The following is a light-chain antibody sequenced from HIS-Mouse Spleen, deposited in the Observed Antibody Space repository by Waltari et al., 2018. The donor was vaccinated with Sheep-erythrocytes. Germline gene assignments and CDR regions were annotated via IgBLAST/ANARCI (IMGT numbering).Light chain of an antibody. CDR1: QSVLYSSNNKNY. CDR2: WAS. CDR3: QQYYSTPLT. V-gene: IGKV4-1*01. Sequence: DIVMTQSPDSLAVSLGERVTINCKSSQSVLYSSNNKNYLAWYQQKPGQPPKLLIYWASTRESGVPDRFSGSGSGTDFTLTISSLQAEDVAVYYCQQYYSTPLTFGGGTKLEIK. J-gene: IGKJ4*01.